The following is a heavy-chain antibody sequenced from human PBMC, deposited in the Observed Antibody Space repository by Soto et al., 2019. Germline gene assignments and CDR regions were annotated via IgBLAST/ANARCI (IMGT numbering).Heavy chain of an antibody. V-gene: IGHV1-18*01. CDR2: ISAYNGNT. D-gene: IGHD6-13*01. CDR3: ARDPPAAAADYYYYGMDV. Sequence: ASVKVSCKASGYTFTSYGISWVRQAPGQGLEWMGWISAYNGNTNYAQKLQGRVTMTTDTSTSTAYMELRSLRSDDTAVYYCARDPPAAAADYYYYGMDVWGQGTTVTVSS. CDR1: GYTFTSYG. J-gene: IGHJ6*02.